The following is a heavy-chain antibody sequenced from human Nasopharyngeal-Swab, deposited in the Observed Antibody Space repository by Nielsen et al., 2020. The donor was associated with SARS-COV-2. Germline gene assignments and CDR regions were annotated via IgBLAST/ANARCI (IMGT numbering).Heavy chain of an antibody. CDR3: ASLGRLGYYDITRRRAFDI. J-gene: IGHJ3*02. CDR2: IYYSGST. Sequence: WIRQPPGKGLEWIGYIYYSGSTNYNPSLKSRVTISVDTSKNQFSLKLSSVTAADTAAYYCASLGRLGYYDITRRRAFDIWGQGTMVT. V-gene: IGHV4-59*01. D-gene: IGHD3-22*01.